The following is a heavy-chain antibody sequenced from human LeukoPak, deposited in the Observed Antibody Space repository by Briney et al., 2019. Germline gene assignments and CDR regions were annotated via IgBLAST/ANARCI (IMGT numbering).Heavy chain of an antibody. V-gene: IGHV1-69*04. D-gene: IGHD1-26*01. CDR3: ARGIPPVGWELQREPFDY. CDR1: GGTFSSYA. Sequence: GASVKVSCKASGGTFSSYAISWVRQAPGQGLEWMGRIIPILGIANYAQKFQGRVTITADKSTSTAYMELSSLRSEDTAVYYCARGIPPVGWELQREPFDYWGQGTLVTVSS. CDR2: IIPILGIA. J-gene: IGHJ4*02.